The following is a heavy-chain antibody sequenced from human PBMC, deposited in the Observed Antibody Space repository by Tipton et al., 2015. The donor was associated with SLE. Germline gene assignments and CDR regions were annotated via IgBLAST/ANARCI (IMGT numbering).Heavy chain of an antibody. V-gene: IGHV4-39*01. CDR1: GGSISSSSYY. CDR3: ARPYYDSSGYPSGAAFDI. CDR2: IYYSGST. J-gene: IGHJ3*02. D-gene: IGHD3-22*01. Sequence: TLSLTCTVSGGSISSSSYYWGWIRQPPGKGLEWIGSIYYSGSTYYNPSLKSRVTISVDTSKNQFSLKLSSVTAADTAVYYCARPYYDSSGYPSGAAFDIWGQGTMVTVSS.